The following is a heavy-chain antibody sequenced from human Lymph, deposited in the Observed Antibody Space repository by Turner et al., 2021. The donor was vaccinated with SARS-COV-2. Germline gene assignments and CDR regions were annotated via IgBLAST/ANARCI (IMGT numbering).Heavy chain of an antibody. CDR1: GYSFTSFW. D-gene: IGHD1-26*01. CDR3: ATLHSASYLGPFDY. CDR2: IYPGDSDT. J-gene: IGHJ4*02. V-gene: IGHV5-51*03. Sequence: EVQLVQSGAEVKKPGGSLKNSCKGSGYSFTSFWIGWVRQMPGKGLEWMGIIYPGDSDTRYSPSFQGQVTISADKSISTAYLQWSSLKASDTATYYCATLHSASYLGPFDYWGQGTLVTVTS.